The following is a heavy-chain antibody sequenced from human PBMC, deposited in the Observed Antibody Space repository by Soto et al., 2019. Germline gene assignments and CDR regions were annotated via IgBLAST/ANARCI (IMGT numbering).Heavy chain of an antibody. CDR3: ARDLHSGGKYWYFDI. CDR2: INSFNGDT. D-gene: IGHD2-15*01. V-gene: IGHV1-18*01. CDR1: GYTFTHYG. Sequence: QVQLVQSGAEVKKPGASVKVSCKASGYTFTHYGITWVRQAPGQGLEWMGWINSFNGDTNYPQKLQGRLTMTTDTSTNTVYMELRNLRSDDTAVYYCARDLHSGGKYWYFDIWGRGTLVTVSS. J-gene: IGHJ2*01.